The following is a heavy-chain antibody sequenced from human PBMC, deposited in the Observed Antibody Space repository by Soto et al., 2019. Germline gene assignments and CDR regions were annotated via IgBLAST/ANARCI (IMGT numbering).Heavy chain of an antibody. J-gene: IGHJ6*02. V-gene: IGHV3-74*01. CDR3: GRGLQGYYGNDV. CDR1: GFTFSSYW. CDR2: IYTDGSRT. D-gene: IGHD4-4*01. Sequence: EVQLVESGGGLVQPGGSLRLSCEASGFTFSSYWMHWVRQAPGKGLVWVSRIYTDGSRTSYADSVRGRFTISRDNAKNTLYLQMNSLRVEDSAVYYCGRGLQGYYGNDVWGQGTTVTVTS.